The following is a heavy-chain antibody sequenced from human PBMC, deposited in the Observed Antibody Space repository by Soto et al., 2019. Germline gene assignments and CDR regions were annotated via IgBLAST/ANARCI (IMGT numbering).Heavy chain of an antibody. D-gene: IGHD6-19*01. CDR1: GFTFSSYW. Sequence: GGSLRLSCAASGFTFSSYWMSWVRQAPGKGLEWVANIKQDGSEKYYVDSGKGRFTITRDNAKNSLYLQMNSLRAEDTAVYYCARASLPSYSSGWYVGSGGYYYYYYMDVWGKGTTVTVSS. J-gene: IGHJ6*03. CDR3: ARASLPSYSSGWYVGSGGYYYYYYMDV. V-gene: IGHV3-7*01. CDR2: IKQDGSEK.